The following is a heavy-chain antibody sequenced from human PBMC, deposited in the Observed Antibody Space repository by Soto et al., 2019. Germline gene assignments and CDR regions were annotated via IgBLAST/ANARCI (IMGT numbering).Heavy chain of an antibody. CDR1: GFTFSSYG. CDR3: VRDRDLYRDMFHADL. Sequence: PGGSLRLSCAASGFTFSSYGMHWVRQAPGKGLEWVAVISYDGSNKYYADSVRGRFTISADIAENSVILQMNSLRDEDSAVYFCVRDRDLYRDMFHADLWGQGTLVTVSS. CDR2: ISYDGSNK. J-gene: IGHJ4*01. D-gene: IGHD3-10*02. V-gene: IGHV3-30*03.